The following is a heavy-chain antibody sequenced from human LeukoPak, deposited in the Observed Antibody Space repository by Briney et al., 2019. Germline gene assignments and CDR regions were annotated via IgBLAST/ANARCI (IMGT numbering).Heavy chain of an antibody. Sequence: SETLSLTCTVSGGSINSYYWSWIRQPPGKGLEWLGFIYYSGSPIFHTSLKSRVTISAETSKTQFSLKLRSVAAADKAVYYCARHASDGLGSYRIFDHWGQGTLVTVSA. J-gene: IGHJ4*02. CDR1: GGSINSYY. CDR2: IYYSGSP. CDR3: ARHASDGLGSYRIFDH. D-gene: IGHD3-10*01. V-gene: IGHV4-59*01.